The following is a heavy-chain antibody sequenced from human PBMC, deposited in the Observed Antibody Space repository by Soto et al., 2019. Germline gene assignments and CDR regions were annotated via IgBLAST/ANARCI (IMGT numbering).Heavy chain of an antibody. J-gene: IGHJ5*02. CDR1: GGSISSSSYY. V-gene: IGHV4-39*01. D-gene: IGHD4-17*01. CDR3: ARNDYGDYAWFDP. Sequence: SETLSLTCTVSGGSISSSSYYWGWIRQPPGKGLEWIGSIYYSGSTYYNPSLKSRVTISVDTSKNQFSLKLSPVTAADTAVYYCARNDYGDYAWFDPWGQGTLVTVSS. CDR2: IYYSGST.